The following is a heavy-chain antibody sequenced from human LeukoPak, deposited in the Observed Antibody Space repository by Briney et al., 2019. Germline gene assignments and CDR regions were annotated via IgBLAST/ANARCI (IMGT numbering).Heavy chain of an antibody. V-gene: IGHV1-2*04. CDR2: INPNSGGT. J-gene: IGHJ3*02. CDR3: AKGVGTTSDDIFDI. D-gene: IGHD1-26*01. Sequence: ASVKVSCKASGYTFTGYYMHWVRQAPGQGLEWMGWINPNSGGTNYAQKFQGWVTMTTDTSTSTAYMELRSLRSDDTAMYFCAKGVGTTSDDIFDIWGQGTMVTVSS. CDR1: GYTFTGYY.